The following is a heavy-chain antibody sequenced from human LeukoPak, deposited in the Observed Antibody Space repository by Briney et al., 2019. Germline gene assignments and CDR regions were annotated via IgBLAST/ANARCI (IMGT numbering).Heavy chain of an antibody. V-gene: IGHV1-46*01. Sequence: ASVKVSCKASGYTFTSYYMHWVRQAPGRGLEWMGIINPSGGSTSYAQKFQGRVTMTRDTSTSTVYMELSSLRSEDTAVYYCARETYYYDSSGSDFDYWGQGTLVTVSS. D-gene: IGHD3-22*01. CDR1: GYTFTSYY. J-gene: IGHJ4*02. CDR3: ARETYYYDSSGSDFDY. CDR2: INPSGGST.